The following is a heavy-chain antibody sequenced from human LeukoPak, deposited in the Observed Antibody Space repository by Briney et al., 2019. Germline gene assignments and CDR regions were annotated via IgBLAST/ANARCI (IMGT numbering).Heavy chain of an antibody. J-gene: IGHJ4*02. CDR1: GFTFSNAW. CDR2: TKSKTDGGTT. V-gene: IGHV3-15*01. Sequence: PGGSLRLSCAASGFTFSNAWMSWVRQAPGKGLEWVGRTKSKTDGGTTDYAAPVKGRFTISRDDSKNTLYLQMNSLKTEDTAVYYCTTAGSFVNKYCTNGVCFPFDYWGQGTLVTVSS. CDR3: TTAGSFVNKYCTNGVCFPFDY. D-gene: IGHD2-8*01.